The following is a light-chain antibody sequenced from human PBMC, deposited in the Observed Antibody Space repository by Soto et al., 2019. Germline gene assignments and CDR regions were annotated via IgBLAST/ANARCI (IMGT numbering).Light chain of an antibody. Sequence: EIVMTQSPGTLSVSPGEGATLFCRASQSVRTKLAWYQQRAGQAPRLLMYGASTRATGIPARFSGSGSGTEFTLTISSIQSEDFAVYYCQQYNSWPPITFGQGTRLEIK. CDR3: QQYNSWPPIT. CDR1: QSVRTK. CDR2: GAS. J-gene: IGKJ5*01. V-gene: IGKV3-15*01.